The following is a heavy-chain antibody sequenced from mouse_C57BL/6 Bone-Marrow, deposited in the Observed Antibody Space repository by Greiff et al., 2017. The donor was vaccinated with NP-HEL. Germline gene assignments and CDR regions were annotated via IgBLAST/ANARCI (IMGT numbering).Heavy chain of an antibody. D-gene: IGHD2-3*01. V-gene: IGHV1-15*01. J-gene: IGHJ4*01. Sequence: QVHVKQSGAELVRPGASVTLSCKASGYTFTDYEMHWVKQTPVHGLEWIGAIDPETGGTAYNQKFKGKAILTADKSSSTAYMELRSLTSEDSAVYYCTRYYDGYYGYYAMDYWGQGTSVTVSS. CDR2: IDPETGGT. CDR1: GYTFTDYE. CDR3: TRYYDGYYGYYAMDY.